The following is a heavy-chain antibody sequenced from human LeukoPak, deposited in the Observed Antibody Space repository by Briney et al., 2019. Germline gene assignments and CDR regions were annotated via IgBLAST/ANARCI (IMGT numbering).Heavy chain of an antibody. Sequence: SVKVSCKNSGGTFSSYAFSWMRQAPGQGLEWVGRIIPIYNPVDYTQRFQGRVTITADESTNTVYLELSSLRYDDTAVYYCAREPLGCGGDCHFDYWGQGTLVNVSS. J-gene: IGHJ4*02. D-gene: IGHD2-21*02. CDR1: GGTFSSYA. CDR2: IIPIYNPV. CDR3: AREPLGCGGDCHFDY. V-gene: IGHV1-69*13.